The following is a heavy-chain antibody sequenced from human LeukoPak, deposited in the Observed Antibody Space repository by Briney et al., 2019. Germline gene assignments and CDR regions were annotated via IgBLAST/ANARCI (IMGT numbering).Heavy chain of an antibody. CDR1: EFTVSSNY. Sequence: GGSLRLSCAASEFTVSSNYMSWVRQAPGKGLEWVSVIYSGGSTYYADSVKGRFSISRDNSKNTLYLQMGSLRAEDTAVYYCARGPTGGDGYFDYWGQGTLVTVSS. V-gene: IGHV3-66*01. CDR3: ARGPTGGDGYFDY. J-gene: IGHJ4*02. CDR2: IYSGGST. D-gene: IGHD3-16*01.